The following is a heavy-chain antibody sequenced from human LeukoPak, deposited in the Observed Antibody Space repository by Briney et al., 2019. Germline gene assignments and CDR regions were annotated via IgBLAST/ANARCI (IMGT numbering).Heavy chain of an antibody. V-gene: IGHV3-7*04. CDR2: IKQDGSEK. J-gene: IGHJ4*02. Sequence: PGGSLRLSCAASGFTFSSYWMSWVRQAPGKALEWVANIKQDGSEKYYVDSVKGRFTISRDNAKNSLYLQMNSLRAEDTAVYYCARERGWPLHYFDYWGQGTPVTVSS. CDR1: GFTFSSYW. D-gene: IGHD5-24*01. CDR3: ARERGWPLHYFDY.